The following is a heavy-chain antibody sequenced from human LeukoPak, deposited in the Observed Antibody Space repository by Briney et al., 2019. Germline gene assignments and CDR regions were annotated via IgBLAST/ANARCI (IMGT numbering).Heavy chain of an antibody. CDR3: ARATYYYGSGSGY. Sequence: ASVKVSCKASGYTFTGYDINWVRQATGQGLEWMGWMNPNSGNTGYAQKFQGRVTMTRNTSISTAYMELSSLRSEDTAVYYCARATYYYGSGSGYWGQGTLVTVSS. V-gene: IGHV1-8*01. D-gene: IGHD3-10*01. J-gene: IGHJ4*02. CDR1: GYTFTGYD. CDR2: MNPNSGNT.